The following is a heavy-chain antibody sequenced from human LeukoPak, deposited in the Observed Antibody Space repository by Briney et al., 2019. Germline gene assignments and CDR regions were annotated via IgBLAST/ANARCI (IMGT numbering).Heavy chain of an antibody. CDR3: AGSSSNSEYDY. V-gene: IGHV5-51*01. Sequence: GESLKISCKLSGYSITSYWIGWVRQMPGKGLEWMGIIYPGDSDTRYSPSFQGQVTISADKSISTTYLQWSSLKASDTAMYYCAGSSSNSEYDYWGQGTLVTVSS. CDR2: IYPGDSDT. CDR1: GYSITSYW. D-gene: IGHD2-2*01. J-gene: IGHJ4*02.